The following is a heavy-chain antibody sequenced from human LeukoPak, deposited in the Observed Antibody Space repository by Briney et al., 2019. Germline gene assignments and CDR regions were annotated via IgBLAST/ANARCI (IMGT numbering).Heavy chain of an antibody. V-gene: IGHV3-23*01. J-gene: IGHJ4*02. CDR2: ISGSGGST. CDR3: AKARYCSGGSCYSDY. D-gene: IGHD2-15*01. CDR1: GFTFSSYA. Sequence: GGSLRLSCAASGFTFSSYAMSWVRQAPGKGLAWVSSISGSGGSTYYADSVKGRLTISRDNSKNTLYLQMNSLRAEDTAVYYCAKARYCSGGSCYSDYWGQGTLVTVSS.